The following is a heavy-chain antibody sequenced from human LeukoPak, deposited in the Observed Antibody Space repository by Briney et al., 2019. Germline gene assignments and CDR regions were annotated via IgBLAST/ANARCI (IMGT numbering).Heavy chain of an antibody. CDR1: GGSFSGYS. J-gene: IGHJ4*02. V-gene: IGHV4-34*01. D-gene: IGHD5-12*01. CDR3: ARDRSGYDLFDN. CDR2: INHSGGT. Sequence: SETLSLTCAVYGGSFSGYSWNWIRQPPVKGLEWIGEINHSGGTNYNPSLKSRVTISVDTSKKQFSLKLSSVTAADTAVYYCARDRSGYDLFDNWGQGTQVTVSS.